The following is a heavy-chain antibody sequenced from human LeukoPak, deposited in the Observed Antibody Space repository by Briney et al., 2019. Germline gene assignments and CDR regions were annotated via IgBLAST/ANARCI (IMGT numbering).Heavy chain of an antibody. J-gene: IGHJ2*01. D-gene: IGHD4-17*01. CDR2: IRGSGDNT. V-gene: IGHV3-23*01. CDR3: AKTVTTQAYYWYFDL. CDR1: GFTFSIYA. Sequence: GGSLRLSCAASGFTFSIYAMSWVRQAPGKGLEWVSAIRGSGDNTFYADSVRGRFTISRDNSKNTLYLQMNILRAEDTAVYYCAKTVTTQAYYWYFDLWGRGTLVTVSS.